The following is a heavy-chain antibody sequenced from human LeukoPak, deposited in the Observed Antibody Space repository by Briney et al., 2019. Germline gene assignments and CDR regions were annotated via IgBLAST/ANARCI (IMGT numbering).Heavy chain of an antibody. V-gene: IGHV4-4*07. CDR2: IYTSGST. CDR1: GGSISSYY. CDR3: ARHLDGYNNLGIDY. Sequence: PSETLSLTCTVSGGSISSYYWSWIRQPAGKGLEWIGRIYTSGSTYYNPSLKSRVTISVDTSKNQFSLKLSSVTAADTAVYYCARHLDGYNNLGIDYWGQGTLVTVSS. J-gene: IGHJ4*02. D-gene: IGHD5-24*01.